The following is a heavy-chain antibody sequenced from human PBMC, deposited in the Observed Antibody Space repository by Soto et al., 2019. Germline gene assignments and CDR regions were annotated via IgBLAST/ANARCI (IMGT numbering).Heavy chain of an antibody. CDR2: ISSSSSYI. D-gene: IGHD6-13*01. J-gene: IGHJ4*02. CDR3: ARDLHAGIAAAVDY. V-gene: IGHV3-21*01. Sequence: ETLSLTCPVSGGSISSGYYYWSWIRQPPGKGLEWVSSISSSSSYIYYADSVKGRFTISRDNAKNSLYLQMNSLRAEDTAVYYCARDLHAGIAAAVDYWGQGTLVTVSS. CDR1: GGSISSGYYY.